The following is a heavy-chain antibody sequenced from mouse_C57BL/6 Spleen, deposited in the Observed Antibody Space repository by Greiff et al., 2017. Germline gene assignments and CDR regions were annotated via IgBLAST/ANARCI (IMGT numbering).Heavy chain of an antibody. CDR3: TRRGYDYDLYYFDY. J-gene: IGHJ2*01. CDR1: GYTFTDYN. Sequence: VQLQQSGPELVKPGASVKMSCKASGYTFTDYNMHWVKQSHGKSLEWIGYINPNNGGTSYNQKFKGKAILTADKSSSTAYMELRSLTSEDSAVYYCTRRGYDYDLYYFDYWGQGTTLTVSS. D-gene: IGHD2-4*01. CDR2: INPNNGGT. V-gene: IGHV1-22*01.